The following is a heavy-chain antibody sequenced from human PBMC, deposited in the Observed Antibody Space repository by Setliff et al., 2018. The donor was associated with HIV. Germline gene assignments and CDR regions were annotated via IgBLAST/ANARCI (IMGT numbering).Heavy chain of an antibody. CDR3: ARDISEGFFLERASEH. CDR2: VYYSGST. J-gene: IGHJ1*01. D-gene: IGHD3-3*01. CDR1: GGSMTTHF. Sequence: SETLSLTCTVSGGSMTTHFWSWIRQPPGKGLEWIGSVYYSGSTNYNPSLKSRVSISLDTSENQFSLNLNSVTAADTAVYYCARDISEGFFLERASEHWSQGTLVTVSS. V-gene: IGHV4-59*11.